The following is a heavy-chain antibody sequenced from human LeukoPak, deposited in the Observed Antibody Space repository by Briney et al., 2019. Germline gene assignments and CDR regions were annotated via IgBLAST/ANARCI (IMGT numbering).Heavy chain of an antibody. Sequence: SVKVSCKASGGTFSSYAISWVRQAPGQGLEWMGRIIPILGIANYAQKFQGRVTITADKSTSTAYMELSSLRSEDTAVYYCARDSYDYVWGSYRFYYWGQGTLVTVSS. CDR1: GGTFSSYA. J-gene: IGHJ4*02. D-gene: IGHD3-16*02. V-gene: IGHV1-69*04. CDR2: IIPILGIA. CDR3: ARDSYDYVWGSYRFYY.